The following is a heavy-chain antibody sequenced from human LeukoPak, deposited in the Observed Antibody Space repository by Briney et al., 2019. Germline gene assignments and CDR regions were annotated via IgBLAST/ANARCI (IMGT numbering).Heavy chain of an antibody. CDR3: ARVRLRNYYDSSGLHMDV. J-gene: IGHJ6*03. CDR2: IYYSGST. Sequence: PSETLSLTCAVSGGSISSGGYSWSWIRQPPGKGLEWIGYIYYSGSTYYNPSLKSRVTISVDTSKNQFSLKLSSVTAADTAVYYCARVRLRNYYDSSGLHMDVWGKGTTVTISS. V-gene: IGHV4-30-4*07. D-gene: IGHD3-22*01. CDR1: GGSISSGGYS.